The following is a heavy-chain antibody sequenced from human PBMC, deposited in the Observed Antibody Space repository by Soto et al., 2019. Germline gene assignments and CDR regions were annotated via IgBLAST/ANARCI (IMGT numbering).Heavy chain of an antibody. CDR3: AKAGAYGSGKMNWFDP. CDR1: GFTFSSYA. Sequence: PGGSLRLSCAASGFTFSSYAMSWVRQAPGKGLEWVSAISGSGGSTYYADSVKGRFTISRDNSKNTLYLQMNSLRAEDTAVYYCAKAGAYGSGKMNWFDPWGQGTLVTVSS. V-gene: IGHV3-23*01. D-gene: IGHD3-10*01. CDR2: ISGSGGST. J-gene: IGHJ5*02.